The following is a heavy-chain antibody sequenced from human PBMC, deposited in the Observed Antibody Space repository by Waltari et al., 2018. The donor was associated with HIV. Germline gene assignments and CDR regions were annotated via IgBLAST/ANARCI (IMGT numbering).Heavy chain of an antibody. CDR3: GRDICNGGSCYSYYFDY. Sequence: QVQLVQSGAEVTKPGASVKISCKASGYTFTGYYMHWVRQAPGQGLEWMGWINPDNGGTKYAQKFQGRVTMTRDTSISTAYMELSRLRSDDTAVYYCGRDICNGGSCYSYYFDYWGQGTLVTVSS. J-gene: IGHJ4*02. CDR1: GYTFTGYY. D-gene: IGHD2-15*01. CDR2: INPDNGGT. V-gene: IGHV1-2*02.